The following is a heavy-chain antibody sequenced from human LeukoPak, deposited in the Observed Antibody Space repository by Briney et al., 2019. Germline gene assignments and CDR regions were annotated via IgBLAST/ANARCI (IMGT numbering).Heavy chain of an antibody. CDR2: IYYGENT. V-gene: IGHV4-39*01. Sequence: SQTLSLTCTVSGGSISSGPYYWGWIRQPPGKGLEWIGNIYYGENTYYNPSLKSRVTISIDTSKNQFYLKLSSLTAADTAVYYCARRDDSSGYHKIFDYWGPGTLVTVSS. J-gene: IGHJ4*02. CDR1: GGSISSGPYY. D-gene: IGHD3-22*01. CDR3: ARRDDSSGYHKIFDY.